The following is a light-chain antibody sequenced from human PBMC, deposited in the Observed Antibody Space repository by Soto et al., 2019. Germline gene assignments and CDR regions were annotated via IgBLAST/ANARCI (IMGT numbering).Light chain of an antibody. J-gene: IGLJ2*01. V-gene: IGLV2-14*01. Sequence: QSVLTQPASVSGSPGQSITISCTGTSSDVGGYKYISWYQHHPGKAPKLMIYEVSNRPSGVSNRFSGSKSGNTASLTISGLQAEDEADYYCSSYTSSSTVVFGGGTKVTVL. CDR3: SSYTSSSTVV. CDR2: EVS. CDR1: SSDVGGYKY.